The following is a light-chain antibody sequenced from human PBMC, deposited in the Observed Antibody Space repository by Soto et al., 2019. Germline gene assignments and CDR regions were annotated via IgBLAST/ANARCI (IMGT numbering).Light chain of an antibody. CDR1: QDIRNY. Sequence: DIQVTQSPSSLSASIGDRVAITCRASQDIRNYLAWYQQKPGKAPKLLIYAASSLQSGVSSRFSGSGSGTDFTLLISSLQPDDVATYYCHMHNSDPALTFGGGTKVQI. V-gene: IGKV1-27*01. J-gene: IGKJ4*01. CDR2: AAS. CDR3: HMHNSDPALT.